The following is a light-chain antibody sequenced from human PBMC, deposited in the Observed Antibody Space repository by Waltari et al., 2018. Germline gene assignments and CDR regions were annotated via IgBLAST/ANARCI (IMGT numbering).Light chain of an antibody. V-gene: IGLV2-14*01. CDR1: SSDVGGYNY. J-gene: IGLJ3*02. CDR3: CSFTSRSTWV. Sequence: QSALTQPASVSGSPGQSITISCTGTSSDVGGYNYVSWYQQHPGKAPKLLIFDVSYRPSGVSDRFSGSKSGHTASLTISGLQAEDESDYYCCSFTSRSTWVFGGGTKLTVL. CDR2: DVS.